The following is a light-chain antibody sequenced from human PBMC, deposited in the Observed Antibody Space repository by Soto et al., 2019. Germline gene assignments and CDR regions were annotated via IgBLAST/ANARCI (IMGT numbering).Light chain of an antibody. Sequence: QSALTQPDSVSGSPGQSITISCTGTSSDIGGYNYVSWYQQHPGKAPKLMIYGVSNRPSGVSGRFFGSKSGNTASLTISGLQPEDEADYYCNSYRSTIIPVVFGGGTKLTV. CDR1: SSDIGGYNY. V-gene: IGLV2-14*01. J-gene: IGLJ2*01. CDR3: NSYRSTIIPVV. CDR2: GVS.